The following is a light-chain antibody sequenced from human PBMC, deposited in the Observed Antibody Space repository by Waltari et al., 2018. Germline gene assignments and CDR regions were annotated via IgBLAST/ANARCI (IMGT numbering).Light chain of an antibody. CDR3: SSYAGSNNVV. V-gene: IGLV2-8*01. Sequence: QSALTQPPSASGSPGQSVTISCTGASIDVGGYNYASWYQQHPGEAPKLIIFEVSKRPSGVPDRFAGSKSGNTASLTVSGLQAEDEADYYCSSYAGSNNVVFGGGTKLTVL. J-gene: IGLJ2*01. CDR2: EVS. CDR1: SIDVGGYNY.